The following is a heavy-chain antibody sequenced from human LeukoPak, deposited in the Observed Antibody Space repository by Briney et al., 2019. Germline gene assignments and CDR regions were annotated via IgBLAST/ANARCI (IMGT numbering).Heavy chain of an antibody. Sequence: ASVKVSCKASGYTFTTYGISWVRQAPGQGLEWMGWISAYNGNTNYAQKLQGRVTMTTDTSTSTAYMELRSLRSDDTAVYYCARRAGDYDSSGYYYYYYYYMDVWGKGTTVTVSS. J-gene: IGHJ6*03. CDR2: ISAYNGNT. D-gene: IGHD3-22*01. CDR3: ARRAGDYDSSGYYYYYYYYMDV. V-gene: IGHV1-18*01. CDR1: GYTFTTYG.